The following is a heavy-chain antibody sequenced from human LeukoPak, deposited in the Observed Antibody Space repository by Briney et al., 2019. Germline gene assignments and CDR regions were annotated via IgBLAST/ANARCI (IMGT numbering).Heavy chain of an antibody. CDR2: ISAYNGNT. D-gene: IGHD1-20*01. V-gene: IGHV1-18*01. J-gene: IGHJ6*02. Sequence: ASVKVSCKASGYTFTSYGISWVRQAPGQGLEWVGWISAYNGNTNYAQKLQGRVTMTTDTSTSTAYMELRSLRSDDTAVYYCARDRYNWNYYYYGIDVWGQGTTVTVSS. CDR3: ARDRYNWNYYYYGIDV. CDR1: GYTFTSYG.